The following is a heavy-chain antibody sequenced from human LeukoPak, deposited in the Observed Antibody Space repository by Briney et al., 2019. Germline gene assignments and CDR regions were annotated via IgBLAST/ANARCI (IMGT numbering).Heavy chain of an antibody. V-gene: IGHV3-53*01. CDR3: ARGTYGMDV. Sequence: GGPLRLSCAATGFTVSSNYMSWGRQAPGKGLEWCAVISSGGSTYYADSVKGRFPISRDNSKNTLYLQMNSLRAEDTAVYYCARGTYGMDVWGQGNTVTVSS. CDR2: ISSGGST. D-gene: IGHD1-1*01. J-gene: IGHJ6*02. CDR1: GFTVSSNY.